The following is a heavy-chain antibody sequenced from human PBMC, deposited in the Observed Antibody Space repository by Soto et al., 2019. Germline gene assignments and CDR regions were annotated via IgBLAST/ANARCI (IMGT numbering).Heavy chain of an antibody. V-gene: IGHV4-31*03. D-gene: IGHD1-1*01. CDR2: IYYTGHT. J-gene: IGHJ4*02. CDR1: GGSISSGGTGSY. CDR3: ASGHDAYKVRY. Sequence: QVQLQESGPGLVKPSQTLSLTCTVSGGSISSGGTGSYWTWIRQLPGKGLEWIGYIYYTGHTYYTPSLKSRPTISIDTSENHFSLKLTSVTAADTAVYFCASGHDAYKVRYWGQGTLVTVSS.